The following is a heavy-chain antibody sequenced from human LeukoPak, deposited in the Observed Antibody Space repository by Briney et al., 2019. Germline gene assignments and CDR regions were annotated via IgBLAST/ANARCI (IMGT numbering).Heavy chain of an antibody. CDR2: IYHSGRT. V-gene: IGHV4-38-2*02. CDR3: ARAIVVVVAAISAFDI. Sequence: PSETLSLTCTVSGYSISSGYYWGWIRQPPGKGLEWIGSIYHSGRTFYNPSLKSRVTISVDTSKNQFSLKLCSVTAADTAVYYCARAIVVVVAAISAFDIWGQGTMVTVSS. CDR1: GYSISSGYY. J-gene: IGHJ3*02. D-gene: IGHD2-15*01.